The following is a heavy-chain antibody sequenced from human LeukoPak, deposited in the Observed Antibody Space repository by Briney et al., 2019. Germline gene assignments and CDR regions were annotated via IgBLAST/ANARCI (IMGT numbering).Heavy chain of an antibody. D-gene: IGHD3-10*01. J-gene: IGHJ4*02. CDR1: GYTFTDYY. CDR2: INPDSGDT. CDR3: ARDFTMVRGGRYFDY. Sequence: GASVKVSCKPSGYTFTDYYIQWVRQAPGQGLEWMGWINPDSGDTNYAQNFLGRVTMTRDTSISTAYMDLSRLRSDDTAVYYCARDFTMVRGGRYFDYWGQGTLVTVSS. V-gene: IGHV1-2*02.